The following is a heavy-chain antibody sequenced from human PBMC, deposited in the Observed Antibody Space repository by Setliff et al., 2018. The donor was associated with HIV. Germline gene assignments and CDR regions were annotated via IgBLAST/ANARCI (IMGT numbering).Heavy chain of an antibody. CDR2: VYASAYS. CDR1: GDSIGDYY. CDR3: ARDWVTRSNYYGSGSPWYLDF. Sequence: SEPLSLTCTVSGDSIGDYYWNWIRQLAGKGLEWIGRVYASAYSNYNPSLKSRVTMSVDTSQNQFSLKLRSVNAADTAVYYCARDWVTRSNYYGSGSPWYLDFWGRGILVTVSS. D-gene: IGHD3-10*01. J-gene: IGHJ2*01. V-gene: IGHV4-4*07.